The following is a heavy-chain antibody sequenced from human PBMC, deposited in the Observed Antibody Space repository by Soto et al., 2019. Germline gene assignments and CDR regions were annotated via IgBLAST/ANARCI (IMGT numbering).Heavy chain of an antibody. CDR1: GGTFSSYA. CDR2: IIPIFGTA. Sequence: SVKVSCKASGGTFSSYAISWVRQAPGQGLEWMGGIIPIFGTATYAQKFQGRVTITADKSTSTAYMELSSLRSEDTAVYYCARGELWYTNYYDSSGYWPHYWGQGTLVTVSS. CDR3: ARGELWYTNYYDSSGYWPHY. J-gene: IGHJ4*02. V-gene: IGHV1-69*06. D-gene: IGHD3-22*01.